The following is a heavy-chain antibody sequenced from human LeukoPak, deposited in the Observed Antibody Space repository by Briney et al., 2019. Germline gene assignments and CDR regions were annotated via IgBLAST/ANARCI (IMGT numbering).Heavy chain of an antibody. J-gene: IGHJ6*02. Sequence: SETLSLTCTVSGGSISSSNWWSWVRQPPGKGLEWIGEIFHSGSTNYNPSLKSRVTISVDTSKNQFSLKLSSVTAADTAVYYCARESVVLRYFDWLLKTYYYGMDVWGQGTTVTVSS. V-gene: IGHV4-4*02. CDR1: GGSISSSNW. CDR3: ARESVVLRYFDWLLKTYYYGMDV. CDR2: IFHSGST. D-gene: IGHD3-9*01.